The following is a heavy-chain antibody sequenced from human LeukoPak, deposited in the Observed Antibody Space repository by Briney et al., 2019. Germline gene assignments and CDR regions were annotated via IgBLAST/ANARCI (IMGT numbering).Heavy chain of an antibody. V-gene: IGHV4-59*01. CDR2: IYYGGST. Sequence: PSETLSLTCSISGGSISPYYWTWVRQSPGKGLEWIGYIYYGGSTNYNPSLKSRVTTSIDTSETQFSLRLTSVTAADTAVYYCARGSSSWYIPQDYWGQGALVTVSS. D-gene: IGHD6-13*01. CDR3: ARGSSSWYIPQDY. J-gene: IGHJ4*02. CDR1: GGSISPYY.